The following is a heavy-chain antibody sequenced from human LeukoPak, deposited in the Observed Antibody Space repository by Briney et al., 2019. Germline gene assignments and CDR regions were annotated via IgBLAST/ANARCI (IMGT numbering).Heavy chain of an antibody. Sequence: PSETLSLTCTVSGGSISSYYWSWLRQPPGKGLEWIGYIYYSGSTNYNPSLKSRVTISVDTSKNQFSLKLSSVTAADTAVYYCARDHFTMVRGSNYMNVWGKGTTVTVSS. CDR3: ARDHFTMVRGSNYMNV. J-gene: IGHJ6*03. D-gene: IGHD3-10*01. CDR1: GGSISSYY. V-gene: IGHV4-59*01. CDR2: IYYSGST.